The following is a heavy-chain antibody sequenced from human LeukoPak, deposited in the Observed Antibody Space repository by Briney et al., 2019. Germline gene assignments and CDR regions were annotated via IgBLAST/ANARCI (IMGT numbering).Heavy chain of an antibody. CDR3: ARETYSGNQRGFDY. Sequence: SQTLSLTCTVSGGSISSGDYYWSWIRQSPGKGLEWIGYIYYNRNTYYNPSLKSRVTISLDTSKNQFSLKLTSVTAADTAVYYCARETYSGNQRGFDYWGQETLVTVSS. CDR2: IYYNRNT. J-gene: IGHJ4*02. V-gene: IGHV4-30-4*01. D-gene: IGHD1-26*01. CDR1: GGSISSGDYY.